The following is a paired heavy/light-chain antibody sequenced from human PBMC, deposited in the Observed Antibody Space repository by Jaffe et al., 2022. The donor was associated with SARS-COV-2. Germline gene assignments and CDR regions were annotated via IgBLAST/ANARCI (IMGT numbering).Light chain of an antibody. V-gene: IGLV4-60*03. Sequence: QPVLTQSSSASASLGSSVKLTCTLSSGHSSYIIAWHQQQPGKAPRYLMKLEGSGSYNKGSGVPDRFSGSRSGADRYLTISNLQSEDEADYYCETWDNNTRVFGGGTKLTVL. J-gene: IGLJ3*02. CDR2: LEGSGSY. CDR3: ETWDNNTRV. CDR1: SGHSSYI.
Heavy chain of an antibody. D-gene: IGHD6-13*01. CDR1: GFTFSNCA. Sequence: EVQLLESGGGLVQPGGSLRLSCAASGFTFSNCAMSWVRQAPGEGLEWVSGVTGTGSNTYYADSVKGRFTISRDNSKNTLFLQMNSLRAEDTAVYYCAKQIAAAGTDYWGQGTLVTVSS. J-gene: IGHJ4*02. CDR3: AKQIAAAGTDY. CDR2: VTGTGSNT. V-gene: IGHV3-23*01.